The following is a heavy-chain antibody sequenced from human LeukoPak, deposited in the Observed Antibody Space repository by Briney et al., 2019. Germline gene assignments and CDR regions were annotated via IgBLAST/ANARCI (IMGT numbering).Heavy chain of an antibody. V-gene: IGHV3-23*01. J-gene: IGHJ4*02. Sequence: PGGSLRLSCAASGFTFSSYAMSWVRQAPGKGLEWVSAISGSGGSTYYADSVKGRFTISRDNSKNTLYLQMNSLRAEDTAVYYCARRRPPYYYDSSGHYSFWPTTDGHFDYWGQGTLVTVSS. CDR2: ISGSGGST. CDR3: ARRRPPYYYDSSGHYSFWPTTDGHFDY. D-gene: IGHD3-22*01. CDR1: GFTFSSYA.